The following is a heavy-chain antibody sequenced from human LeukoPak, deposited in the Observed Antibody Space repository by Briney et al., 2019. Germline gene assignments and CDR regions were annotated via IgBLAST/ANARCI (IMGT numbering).Heavy chain of an antibody. CDR2: ISRSGGST. CDR3: AKGSRVDTAMVS. CDR1: GFTFSSYA. J-gene: IGHJ5*02. D-gene: IGHD5-18*01. V-gene: IGHV3-23*01. Sequence: GGSLRLSCAASGFTFSSYAMSWVRQAPGKGLEWFSAISRSGGSTYYADSVKGRFTISRDNSKNTLYLQMNSLRAEDTAVYYCAKGSRVDTAMVSWGQGTLVTVSS.